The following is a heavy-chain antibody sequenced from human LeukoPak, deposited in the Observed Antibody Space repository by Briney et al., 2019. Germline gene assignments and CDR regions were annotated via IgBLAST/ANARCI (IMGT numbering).Heavy chain of an antibody. Sequence: GGSLRLSCATSGFTFSHFAMSWVRQAPGKGLHWVSTISGSGNKTYDADSVKGRFTISRDNSKNTLYLQMTGLRAEDTAVYYCAKLKRVGIAPFDDCGHGILVTVSS. CDR3: AKLKRVGIAPFDD. V-gene: IGHV3-23*01. CDR1: GFTFSHFA. CDR2: ISGSGNKT. J-gene: IGHJ4*01. D-gene: IGHD3-10*01.